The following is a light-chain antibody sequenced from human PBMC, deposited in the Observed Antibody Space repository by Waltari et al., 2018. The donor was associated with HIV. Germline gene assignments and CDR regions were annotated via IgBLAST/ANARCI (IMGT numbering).Light chain of an antibody. Sequence: IVMSQSPDSLAVSLGERATIHCKSSQSVLFSSNNKNYLAWYQQKPGEPPKLLIYWASTREFGVPDRFSGSGSGTDFTLTISSLQAEDVAVYYCQQYYSTPHTFGQGTKLEIK. CDR3: QQYYSTPHT. CDR2: WAS. CDR1: QSVLFSSNNKNY. V-gene: IGKV4-1*01. J-gene: IGKJ2*01.